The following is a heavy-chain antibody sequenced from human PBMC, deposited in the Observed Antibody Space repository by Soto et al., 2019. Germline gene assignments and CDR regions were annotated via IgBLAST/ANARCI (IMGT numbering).Heavy chain of an antibody. CDR2: IYHSGST. CDR3: ATPSSRGNAFDI. V-gene: IGHV4-4*02. Sequence: QVQLQESGPGLVKPSGTQSLTCAVSGGSISSSNWWSWVRQPPGKGLEWIGEIYHSGSTNYNPSLQCRXXIXVXMSKNQFSLKLSSVTAAATAVYYCATPSSRGNAFDIWGQGTMVTVSS. J-gene: IGHJ3*02. CDR1: GGSISSSNW. D-gene: IGHD6-19*01.